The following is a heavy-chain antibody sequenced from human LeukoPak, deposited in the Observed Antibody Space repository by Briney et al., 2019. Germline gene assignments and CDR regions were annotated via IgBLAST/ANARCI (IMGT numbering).Heavy chain of an antibody. V-gene: IGHV3-23*01. CDR1: GFTFSSYA. CDR2: ISTSGESA. Sequence: GGTLRLSCPVSGFTFSSYAMSWVRQAPGRGLEWVSVISTSGESAYYADSVKGRLTISRDNSKNTLYLQMNSLRAEDTAVYYCAKDRGSGYHYFDYWGQGTLVTVSS. CDR3: AKDRGSGYHYFDY. D-gene: IGHD3-22*01. J-gene: IGHJ4*02.